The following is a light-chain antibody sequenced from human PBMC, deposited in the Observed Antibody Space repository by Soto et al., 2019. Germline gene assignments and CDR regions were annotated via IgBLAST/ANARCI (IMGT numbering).Light chain of an antibody. CDR3: HQASSFPYT. CDR2: AAS. CDR1: HDIKKW. V-gene: IGKV1-12*01. Sequence: DIQMTQSPSSVSASVGDTINITCRASHDIKKWLAWYQQKPGKAPKVLIYAASNLESGVSPRFSGSGAGTEFSLIISSLQTEDFATYFCHQASSFPYTFGPGTKVDIK. J-gene: IGKJ3*01.